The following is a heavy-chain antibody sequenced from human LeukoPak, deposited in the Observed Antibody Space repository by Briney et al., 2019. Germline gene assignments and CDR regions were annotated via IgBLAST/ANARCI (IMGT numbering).Heavy chain of an antibody. Sequence: ASETLSLTCAVYGGSFSGYYWSWIRQPPGKGLEWIGEINHSGSTNYNPSLKSRVTISVDTSKNQFSLKLSSVTAADTAVYYCARARYYDYVWGSYRPGVPDYWGQGTLVTVSS. CDR3: ARARYYDYVWGSYRPGVPDY. J-gene: IGHJ4*02. CDR1: GGSFSGYY. D-gene: IGHD3-16*02. CDR2: INHSGST. V-gene: IGHV4-34*01.